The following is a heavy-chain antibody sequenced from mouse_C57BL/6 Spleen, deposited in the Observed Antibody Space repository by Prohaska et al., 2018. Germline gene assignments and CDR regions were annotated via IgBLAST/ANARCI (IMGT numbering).Heavy chain of an antibody. Sequence: QVQLQQPGAELVMPGASVKLSCKASGYTFTSYWMHWLKQRPGQGLEWIGEIDPSDSYTNYNQKFKGKATLTVDKSSSTAYMQLSSLTSEDSAVYYCARNNDGYYLYYAMDYWGQGTSVTVSS. D-gene: IGHD2-3*01. J-gene: IGHJ4*01. CDR2: IDPSDSYT. V-gene: IGHV1-69*01. CDR3: ARNNDGYYLYYAMDY. CDR1: GYTFTSYW.